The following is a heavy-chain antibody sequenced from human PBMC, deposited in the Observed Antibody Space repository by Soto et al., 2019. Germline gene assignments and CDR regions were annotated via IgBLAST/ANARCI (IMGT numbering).Heavy chain of an antibody. CDR2: ISYDGSNK. Sequence: AGGSLRLSCAASGFTFSSYGMHWVRQAPGKGLEWVAVISYDGSNKYYADSVKGRFTISRDNSKNTLYLQMNSLRAEDTAVYYCAKAKHPAHIYDILTGSVLDVWGQGTTVTVSS. CDR1: GFTFSSYG. CDR3: AKAKHPAHIYDILTGSVLDV. D-gene: IGHD3-9*01. J-gene: IGHJ6*02. V-gene: IGHV3-30*18.